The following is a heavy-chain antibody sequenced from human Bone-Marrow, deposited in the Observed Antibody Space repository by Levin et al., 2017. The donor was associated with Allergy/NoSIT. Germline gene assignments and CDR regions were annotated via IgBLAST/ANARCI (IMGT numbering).Heavy chain of an antibody. CDR1: GVSITNVNYY. CDR2: VYYTGDS. J-gene: IGHJ4*02. V-gene: IGHV4-39*01. D-gene: IGHD2-8*01. Sequence: SETLSLTCTVSGVSITNVNYYWGWIRQPTGKGLEWIGSVYYTGDSYYNPSLRSRVTISIDTSKNQFSLKVASVTAADTAVYYCARRGRDGNGFLYYFEYWGLGSLVTVSS. CDR3: ARRGRDGNGFLYYFEY.